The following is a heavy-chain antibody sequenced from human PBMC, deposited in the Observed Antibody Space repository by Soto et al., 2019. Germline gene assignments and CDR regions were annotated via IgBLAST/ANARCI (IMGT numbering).Heavy chain of an antibody. V-gene: IGHV3-30*03. CDR3: ARPWYYDILTGFYGMDV. CDR2: ISYDGSNK. CDR1: GFTFSSYG. Sequence: GGFLRLSCAASGFTFSSYGMHWVRQAPGKGLEWVAVISYDGSNKYYADSVKGRFTISRDNSKNTLYLQMNSLRAEDTAVYYCARPWYYDILTGFYGMDVWGQGTTVTVSS. J-gene: IGHJ6*02. D-gene: IGHD3-9*01.